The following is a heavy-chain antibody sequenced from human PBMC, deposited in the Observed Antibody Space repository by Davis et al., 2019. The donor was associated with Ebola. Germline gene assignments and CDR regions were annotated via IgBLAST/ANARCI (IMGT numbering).Heavy chain of an antibody. CDR3: ASSVSDIVVVVAARGYYYYYMDV. CDR2: INPNSGGT. D-gene: IGHD2-15*01. V-gene: IGHV1-2*04. CDR1: GYTFTGYY. Sequence: ASVKVSCKASGYTFTGYYMHWVRQAPGQGLEWMGWINPNSGGTNYAQKFQGWVTMTRDTSISTAYMELSRLRSDDTAVYYCASSVSDIVVVVAARGYYYYYMDVWGKGTTVTVSS. J-gene: IGHJ6*03.